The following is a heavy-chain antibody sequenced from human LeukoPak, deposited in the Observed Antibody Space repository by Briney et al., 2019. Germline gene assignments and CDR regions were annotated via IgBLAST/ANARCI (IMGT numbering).Heavy chain of an antibody. CDR3: ARDGYSGYDFSY. Sequence: PGGSLRLSCAASGFTFSSYSMNWVRQAPGKGLEWVSVIYSGGSTYYADSVKGRFTISRDNSKNTLYLQMNSLRAEDTAVYYCARDGYSGYDFSYWGQGTLVTVSS. D-gene: IGHD5-12*01. J-gene: IGHJ4*02. CDR1: GFTFSSYS. CDR2: IYSGGST. V-gene: IGHV3-53*01.